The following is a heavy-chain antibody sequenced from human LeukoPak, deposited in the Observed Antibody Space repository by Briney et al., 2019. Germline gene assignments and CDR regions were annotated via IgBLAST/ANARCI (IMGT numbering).Heavy chain of an antibody. CDR2: IKQDGSEK. CDR1: GFTFSSYW. D-gene: IGHD3-10*01. J-gene: IGHJ4*02. V-gene: IGHV3-7*01. CDR3: ARDGLWFGELLQLDY. Sequence: GGSLRLSCAASGFTFSSYWMSWVRQAPGKGREWVANIKQDGSEKYYVDSVKGRFTISRDNAKNSLYLQMNSLRAEDAAVYYCARDGLWFGELLQLDYWGQGTLVTVSS.